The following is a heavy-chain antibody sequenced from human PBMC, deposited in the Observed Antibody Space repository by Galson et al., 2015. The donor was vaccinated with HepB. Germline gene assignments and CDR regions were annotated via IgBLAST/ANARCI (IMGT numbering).Heavy chain of an antibody. V-gene: IGHV4-34*01. D-gene: IGHD2-2*02. CDR2: INHSGST. J-gene: IGHJ5*02. Sequence: QVQRQESGPGMVNPSETLSLTCAVYGGSLSGYYWSWIRQPPGKGLEWIGEINHSGSTNYNPSLKSRVTISVDTSKNQFSLKLSSVTAADTAVYYCARGLQYQLLYHKWWFDPWGQGTLVTVSS. CDR3: ARGLQYQLLYHKWWFDP. CDR1: GGSLSGYY.